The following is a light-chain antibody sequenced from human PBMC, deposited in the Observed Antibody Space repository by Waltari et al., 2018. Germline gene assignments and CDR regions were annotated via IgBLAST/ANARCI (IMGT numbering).Light chain of an antibody. CDR2: DVS. Sequence: EIVLTQSPATLSLSPGESATVSCRASQSVSRYLAWYQQKPGQAPRLLIYDVSTRATGIPARFSGSGSGTDFTLTISSLEPEDFAVYYCQHRSSWPLTFGGGTQVEIK. V-gene: IGKV3-11*01. CDR1: QSVSRY. J-gene: IGKJ4*01. CDR3: QHRSSWPLT.